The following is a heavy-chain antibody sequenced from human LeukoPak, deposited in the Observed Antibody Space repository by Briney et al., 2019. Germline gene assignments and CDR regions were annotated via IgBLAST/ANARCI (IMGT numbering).Heavy chain of an antibody. V-gene: IGHV4-59*01. D-gene: IGHD1-20*01. CDR1: GGSINSYY. Sequence: PSETLSLTCTVSGGSINSYYWSWIRQPPGKALEWIGYIYYSGSTNYNPSLKHRVTISLDASKNQFSLKLSSVTAADTAVYYCARQNRGGSLTGTLGDYYYYSYMDVWGKGTTVTVSS. CDR3: ARQNRGGSLTGTLGDYYYYSYMDV. CDR2: IYYSGST. J-gene: IGHJ6*03.